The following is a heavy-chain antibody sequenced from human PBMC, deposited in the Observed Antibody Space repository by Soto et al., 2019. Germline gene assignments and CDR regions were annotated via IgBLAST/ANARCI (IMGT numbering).Heavy chain of an antibody. D-gene: IGHD6-13*01. Sequence: PSETLSLTWAVYGVSFGGYYWGWIRQPPGKGLEWVGEINHSGSTNSNPSLKSRVTISADTSKNQFSLKVDSVTAADTAVYYCARDLWGRSRWYDFDSSGQGSLVTVSS. V-gene: IGHV4-34*01. CDR1: GVSFGGYY. J-gene: IGHJ4*02. CDR2: INHSGST. CDR3: ARDLWGRSRWYDFDS.